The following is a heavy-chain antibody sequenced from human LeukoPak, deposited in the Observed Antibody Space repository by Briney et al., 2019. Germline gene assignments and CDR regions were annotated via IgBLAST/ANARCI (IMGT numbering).Heavy chain of an antibody. V-gene: IGHV4-30-4*08. Sequence: PSETLSLTCTVSGGSISSGDYYWSWIRQPPGKGLEWIGYIYYSGSTYYNPSLKSRVTISVDTSKNQFFLKLSSVTAADTAVYYCARGRKTYGGKPHWYFDLWGRGTLVTVSS. CDR3: ARGRKTYGGKPHWYFDL. CDR2: IYYSGST. CDR1: GGSISSGDYY. D-gene: IGHD4-23*01. J-gene: IGHJ2*01.